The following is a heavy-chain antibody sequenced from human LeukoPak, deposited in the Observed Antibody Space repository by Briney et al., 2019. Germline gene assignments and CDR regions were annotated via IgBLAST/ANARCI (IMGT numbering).Heavy chain of an antibody. CDR2: IYYSGST. Sequence: SETLSLTCTVSGGSISSSSYYWGWIRQPPGKGLEWIGSIYYSGSTYYNPSLKSRVTISVDTSKNQFSLKLSSVTAADTAVYYCARRGWDELRTRNWFDPWGQGTLVTVSS. J-gene: IGHJ5*02. CDR1: GGSISSSSYY. V-gene: IGHV4-39*01. D-gene: IGHD1-26*01. CDR3: ARRGWDELRTRNWFDP.